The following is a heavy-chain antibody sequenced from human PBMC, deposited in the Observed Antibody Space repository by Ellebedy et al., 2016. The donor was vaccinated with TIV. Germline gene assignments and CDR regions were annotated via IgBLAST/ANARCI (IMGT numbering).Heavy chain of an antibody. Sequence: PGGSLRLSCAASGFTFSSYSMNWVRQAPGKGLEWVSVIYSGGGTYYADSVNGRFTISRDNSKNTLYLQMNSLRAEDTAVYYCPKDYSGLRGLDVWGQGTTVTVSS. D-gene: IGHD5-12*01. CDR1: GFTFSSYS. CDR2: IYSGGGT. J-gene: IGHJ6*02. CDR3: PKDYSGLRGLDV. V-gene: IGHV3-53*01.